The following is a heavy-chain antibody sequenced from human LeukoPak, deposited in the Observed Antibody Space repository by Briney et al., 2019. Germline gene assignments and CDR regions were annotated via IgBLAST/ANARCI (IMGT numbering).Heavy chain of an antibody. D-gene: IGHD3-16*01. J-gene: IGHJ4*02. CDR2: ITDDGSST. V-gene: IGHV3-74*01. Sequence: GGSLRLSCAASGLTFSSHWMHWVRQAPGKGLVWVSRITDDGSSTTYADSVKGRFTISRDNAKNMLYLQVNSLRAEDTAVYYCARDLRLGECTDYWGQGTLVTVSS. CDR3: ARDLRLGECTDY. CDR1: GLTFSSHW.